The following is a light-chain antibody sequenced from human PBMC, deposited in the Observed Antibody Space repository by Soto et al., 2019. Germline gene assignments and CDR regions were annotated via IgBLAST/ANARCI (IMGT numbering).Light chain of an antibody. CDR1: SSDVGAYDY. V-gene: IGLV2-14*01. Sequence: QAASVSGSPGQSISISCTGTSSDVGAYDYVSWHQQYPGKAPKLIIYAVTNRPSGISDRFSASKSGNTASLAISGLQAEDEADYYCSSHTTTNTWVFGGGTKLTVL. CDR2: AVT. J-gene: IGLJ3*02. CDR3: SSHTTTNTWV.